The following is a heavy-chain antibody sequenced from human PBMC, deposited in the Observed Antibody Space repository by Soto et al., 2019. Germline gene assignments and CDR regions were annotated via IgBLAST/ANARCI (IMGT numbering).Heavy chain of an antibody. CDR2: LSSDDKT. J-gene: IGHJ4*02. CDR1: GFIVSGIF. CDR3: ARDIFGGSYDFWH. V-gene: IGHV3-66*01. Sequence: EVRLVESGGGLVQPGGSLRLSCAASGFIVSGIFMTWVRQVPGKGPEWVSTLSSDDKTYYADSVRSRFTISRDSSKNTLFRQMNTLRAEDTAVYHCARDIFGGSYDFWHGGQGPLVTVSS. D-gene: IGHD3-3*01.